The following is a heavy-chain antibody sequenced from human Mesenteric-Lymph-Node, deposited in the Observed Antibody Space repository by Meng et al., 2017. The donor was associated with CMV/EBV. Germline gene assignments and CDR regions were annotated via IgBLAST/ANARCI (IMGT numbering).Heavy chain of an antibody. CDR2: IYYSGST. CDR1: ISSGGYY. CDR3: ARDHGSRYCSGGSCQGIDY. Sequence: ISSGGYYWSWIRQHPGKGLVWIGYIYYSGSTYYNPSLKSRVTISVDTSKNQFSLKLSSVTAADTAVYYCARDHGSRYCSGGSCQGIDYWGQGTLVTVSS. D-gene: IGHD2-15*01. V-gene: IGHV4-31*02. J-gene: IGHJ4*02.